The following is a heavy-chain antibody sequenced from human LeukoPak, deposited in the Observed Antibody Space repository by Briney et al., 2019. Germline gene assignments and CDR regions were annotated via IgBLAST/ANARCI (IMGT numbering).Heavy chain of an antibody. D-gene: IGHD6-13*01. J-gene: IGHJ4*02. Sequence: PGGSLRLSCAASGFTVSTNYMSWVRQAPGKGLEWVSVVYSGGSTYYADSVKDRFTISRDKSKNTLYLQMNSLRAEDTAVYYCARASMAAGGYYFDYWGQGTPVTVSS. V-gene: IGHV3-66*01. CDR2: VYSGGST. CDR1: GFTVSTNY. CDR3: ARASMAAGGYYFDY.